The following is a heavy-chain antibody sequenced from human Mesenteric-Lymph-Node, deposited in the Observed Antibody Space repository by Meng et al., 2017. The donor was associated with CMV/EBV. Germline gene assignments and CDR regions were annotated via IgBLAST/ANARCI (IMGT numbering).Heavy chain of an antibody. V-gene: IGHV3-7*01. Sequence: GSLRLSCAASGFTFSSYWMSWVRQAPGKGLEWVANIKQDGSEKYYVDSVKGRFTISRDNAKNSLYLQMNSLRAEDTAVYYCARSTAGDTYYDFWSGYYPYYYYGMDVWGQGTTVTVSS. J-gene: IGHJ6*02. CDR1: GFTFSSYW. CDR2: IKQDGSEK. CDR3: ARSTAGDTYYDFWSGYYPYYYYGMDV. D-gene: IGHD3-3*01.